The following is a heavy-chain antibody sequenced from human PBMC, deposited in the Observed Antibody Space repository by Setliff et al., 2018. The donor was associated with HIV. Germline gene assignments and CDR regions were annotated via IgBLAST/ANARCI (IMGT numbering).Heavy chain of an antibody. J-gene: IGHJ6*02. Sequence: GSLRLSCAASGFTFSSYWMHWVRQAPGKGLVWVSRINSDGSSTSYADSVKGRFTISRDNSKNTLYLQMNSLRADDTAVYYCTRELNGHTSSHYYFGLDGGGQGTTVTVSS. D-gene: IGHD6-6*01. CDR2: INSDGSST. V-gene: IGHV3-74*01. CDR3: TRELNGHTSSHYYFGLDG. CDR1: GFTFSSYW.